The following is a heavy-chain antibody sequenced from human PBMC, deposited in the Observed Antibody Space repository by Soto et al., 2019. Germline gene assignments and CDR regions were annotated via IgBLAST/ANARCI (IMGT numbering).Heavy chain of an antibody. CDR3: ARAPLEWLSIFDY. V-gene: IGHV1-69*02. J-gene: IGHJ4*02. Sequence: QVQLVQSGAEVKKPGSSVKVSCKASGGTFSSYTISWVRQAPGQGLEWMGRIIPILGIANYAQKFQGRVTITADKSTSTAYMELSSLRSEDTAVYYCARAPLEWLSIFDYWGQGTLVPVSS. CDR2: IIPILGIA. CDR1: GGTFSSYT. D-gene: IGHD3-3*01.